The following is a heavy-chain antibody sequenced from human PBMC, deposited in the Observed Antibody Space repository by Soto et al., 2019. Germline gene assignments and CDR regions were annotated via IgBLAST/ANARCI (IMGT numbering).Heavy chain of an antibody. D-gene: IGHD5-18*01. CDR1: GYTFTGYY. CDR3: ARGPPTDTAMVNYFDY. J-gene: IGHJ4*02. CDR2: INPNSGGT. Sequence: ASVKVSCKASGYTFTGYYMYWVRQAPGQGLEWMGWINPNSGGTNYAQKFQGRVTLTRDTSISTAYMELSRLRSDDTAVYYCARGPPTDTAMVNYFDYWGQGTLVTVSS. V-gene: IGHV1-2*02.